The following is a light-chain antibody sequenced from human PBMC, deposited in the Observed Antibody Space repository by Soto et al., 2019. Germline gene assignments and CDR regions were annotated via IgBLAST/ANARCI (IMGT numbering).Light chain of an antibody. CDR1: SSDVGGYNH. Sequence: QSALTQPPSASGSPGQSVTISCTGTSSDVGGYNHVSWYQQHPGKAPKLMISEVSKRPSGVPDRFSGSKSGSTASLTVSALQAEDEAEYYCSSYAGSRQWVFGGGTQLTVL. V-gene: IGLV2-8*01. J-gene: IGLJ2*01. CDR2: EVS. CDR3: SSYAGSRQWV.